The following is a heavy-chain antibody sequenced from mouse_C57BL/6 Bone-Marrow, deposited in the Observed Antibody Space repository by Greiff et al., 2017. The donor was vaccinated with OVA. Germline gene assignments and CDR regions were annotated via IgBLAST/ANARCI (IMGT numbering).Heavy chain of an antibody. CDR1: GFTFSNYW. J-gene: IGHJ3*01. CDR3: TGYGNYWFAY. CDR2: IRLKSDNYAT. D-gene: IGHD2-10*02. Sequence: LQQSGGGLVQPGGSMKLSCVASGFTFSNYWMNWVRQSPEKGLEWVAQIRLKSDNYATHYAESVKGRFTISRDDSKSSVYLQMNNLRAEDTGIYYCTGYGNYWFAYWGQGTLVTVSA. V-gene: IGHV6-3*01.